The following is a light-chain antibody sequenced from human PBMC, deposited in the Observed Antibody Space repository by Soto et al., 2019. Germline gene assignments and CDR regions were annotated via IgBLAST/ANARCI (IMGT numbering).Light chain of an antibody. Sequence: EIVMTQSPATLSVSPGERATLSCRASQSVSRKLAWYQHKPGQAPRLLIYEASSRATVIPARFTGSGSGTEFTPTISSMQSADFASYYCKQYNDWSPFTFGGGTQVEIK. CDR1: QSVSRK. CDR3: KQYNDWSPFT. J-gene: IGKJ4*01. CDR2: EAS. V-gene: IGKV3-15*01.